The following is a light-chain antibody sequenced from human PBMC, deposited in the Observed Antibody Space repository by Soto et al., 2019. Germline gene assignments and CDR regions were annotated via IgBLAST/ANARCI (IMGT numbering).Light chain of an antibody. CDR1: QSVSSSY. Sequence: EIVLTQSPGTLSLSPGERATLSCRASQSVSSSYLAWYQQKPGQAPRLLIYGASSRATGIPDRFSGSGSGTDFTLTISRLDSEDFAVYYCQQYGSSPLWTFGQGTKVDIK. CDR2: GAS. V-gene: IGKV3-20*01. CDR3: QQYGSSPLWT. J-gene: IGKJ1*01.